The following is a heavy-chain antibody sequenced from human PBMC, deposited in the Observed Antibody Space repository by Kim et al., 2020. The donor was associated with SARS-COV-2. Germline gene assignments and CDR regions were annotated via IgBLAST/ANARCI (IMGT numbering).Heavy chain of an antibody. J-gene: IGHJ4*02. CDR3: VKEAAFTTVVVDYYFDF. D-gene: IGHD2-15*01. V-gene: IGHV3-30*02. Sequence: VEGQFTISRDNSKNTLYLQMNNLRAEDTALYYCVKEAAFTTVVVDYYFDFWGQGTLVTVSS.